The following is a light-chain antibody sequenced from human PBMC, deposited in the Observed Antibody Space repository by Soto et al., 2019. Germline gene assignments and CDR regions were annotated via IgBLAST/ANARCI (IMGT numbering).Light chain of an antibody. V-gene: IGLV1-40*01. J-gene: IGLJ3*02. CDR1: SSNIGAGYH. CDR2: GNN. Sequence: QSVLTQPPSVSGAPGQRVTISCTGSSSNIGAGYHVHWYQQLPGTAPKLLIYGNNNRPSGVPDRFSGSKSGTSASLAITGLQAEDEADYFCQFYDSSLSGSVFGGGTKLTVL. CDR3: QFYDSSLSGSV.